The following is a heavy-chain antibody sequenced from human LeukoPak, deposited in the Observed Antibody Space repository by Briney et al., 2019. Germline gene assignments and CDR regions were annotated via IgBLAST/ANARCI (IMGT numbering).Heavy chain of an antibody. V-gene: IGHV6-1*01. J-gene: IGHJ4*02. CDR2: TYYRSKWYT. Sequence: SQTLSLTCAISGDSVSADSAAWNWIRQSPSRGLEWLGRTYYRSKWYTDYAASMKSRITIIPDTSRNQFSLQSKSMTPEDTALYFCAREEYSAAFFDYWGQGTLVTVSS. CDR3: AREEYSAAFFDY. CDR1: GDSVSADSAA. D-gene: IGHD2/OR15-2a*01.